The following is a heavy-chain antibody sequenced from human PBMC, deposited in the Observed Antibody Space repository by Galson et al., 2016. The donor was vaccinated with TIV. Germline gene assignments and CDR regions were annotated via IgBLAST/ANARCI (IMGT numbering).Heavy chain of an antibody. CDR2: ISGSVNTI. V-gene: IGHV3-48*03. J-gene: IGHJ6*02. CDR1: GFAFSLYE. D-gene: IGHD3-3*01. Sequence: SLRLSCAASGFAFSLYEMNWVRQAPGKGLEWVSYISGSVNTIYYADSVRGRFTISRDNAKNSLFLQMNSLRADDTAVYYCATADHYDPAACGLDVWGQGTTVIVSS. CDR3: ATADHYDPAACGLDV.